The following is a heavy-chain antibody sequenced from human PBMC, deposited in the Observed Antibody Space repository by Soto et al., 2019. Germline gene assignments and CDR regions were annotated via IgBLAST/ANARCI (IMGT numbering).Heavy chain of an antibody. Sequence: DSVNGSGKVYDYPFTELSRHWVRQAHGKGLEWVGGFDPGDGETIYAQKFQGRVTTTEDTSTDTAFMELSSLKSEDTGVYYCAAYDSGGFYYGFDYLGQGTSDPVSS. D-gene: IGHD3-22*01. V-gene: IGHV1-24*01. CDR2: FDPGDGET. CDR1: DYPFTELS. CDR3: AAYDSGGFYYGFDY. J-gene: IGHJ4*02.